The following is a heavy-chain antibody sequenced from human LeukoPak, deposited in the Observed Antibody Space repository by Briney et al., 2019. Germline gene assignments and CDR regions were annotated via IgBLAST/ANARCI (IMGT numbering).Heavy chain of an antibody. CDR2: MNPNSGNT. CDR1: GYTFTSYD. J-gene: IGHJ2*01. CDR3: ARGNPGIAAAGASYWYFDL. V-gene: IGHV1-8*01. Sequence: ASVKVSCKASGYTFTSYDTNWVRQATGQGLEWMGWMNPNSGNTGYAQKFQGRVTMTRNTSISTAYMELSSLRSEDTAVYYCARGNPGIAAAGASYWYFDLWGRGTLVTVSS. D-gene: IGHD6-13*01.